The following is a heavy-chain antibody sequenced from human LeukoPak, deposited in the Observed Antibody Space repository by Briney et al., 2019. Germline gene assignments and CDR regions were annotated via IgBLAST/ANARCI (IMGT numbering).Heavy chain of an antibody. CDR3: ARLVRSSWPLYYYYGMDV. Sequence: ASVKLSCKASGYTFTSYDINWERQPPAPGHEWKGCMTLNNGNTGYAQKFQGRVTMTRSTSISTAYMELSSLRSEDTAVYYCARLVRSSWPLYYYYGMDVWGQGTTVTVSS. J-gene: IGHJ6*02. CDR2: MTLNNGNT. D-gene: IGHD6-13*01. V-gene: IGHV1-8*01. CDR1: GYTFTSYD.